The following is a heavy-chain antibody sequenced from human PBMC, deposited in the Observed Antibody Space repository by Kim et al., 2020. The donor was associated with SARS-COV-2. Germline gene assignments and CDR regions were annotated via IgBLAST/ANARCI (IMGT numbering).Heavy chain of an antibody. J-gene: IGHJ6*02. CDR3: ARDQRDVVVPAARAYYYYGMDV. CDR1: GFTVSSNY. Sequence: GGSLRLSCAASGFTVSSNYMSWVRQAPGKGLEWVSVIYSGGSTYYADSVKGRFTISRDNSKNTLYLQMNSLRAEDTAVYYCARDQRDVVVPAARAYYYYGMDVWGQGTTVTVSS. D-gene: IGHD2-2*01. V-gene: IGHV3-53*01. CDR2: IYSGGST.